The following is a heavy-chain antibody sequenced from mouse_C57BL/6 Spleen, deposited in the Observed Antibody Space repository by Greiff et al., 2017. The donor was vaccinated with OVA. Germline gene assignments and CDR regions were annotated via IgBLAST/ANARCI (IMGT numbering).Heavy chain of an antibody. V-gene: IGHV1-81*01. J-gene: IGHJ1*03. CDR2: IYPRSGNT. Sequence: VQLQESGAELARPGASVKLSCKASGYTFTSYGISWVKQRTGQGLEWIGEIYPRSGNTYYNEKFKGKAKLTADKSSSTAYMELRSMTSEGAAVYCCARTGGYFDVWGTGTAVTVSS. CDR3: ARTGGYFDV. CDR1: GYTFTSYG.